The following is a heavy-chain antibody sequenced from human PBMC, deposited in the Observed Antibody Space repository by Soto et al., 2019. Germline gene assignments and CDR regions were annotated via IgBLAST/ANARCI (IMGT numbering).Heavy chain of an antibody. V-gene: IGHV3-9*01. D-gene: IGHD6-13*01. CDR3: ARGGSGSLTAAAGSTNWFDT. CDR2: ISWSSGNI. Sequence: EVQLVESGGGVVQPGRSLRLSCTGSGFTFDDYAMYWVRQRPGAGLEWVAGISWSSGNIAHADSVKGRFTVSRDNDMRSLYLRINSLRVEDTAMSYCARGGSGSLTAAAGSTNWFDTWGQGTLVIVSS. J-gene: IGHJ5*02. CDR1: GFTFDDYA.